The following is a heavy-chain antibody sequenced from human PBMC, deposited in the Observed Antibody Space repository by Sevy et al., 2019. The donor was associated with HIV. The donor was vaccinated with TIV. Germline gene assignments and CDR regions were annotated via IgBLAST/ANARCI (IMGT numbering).Heavy chain of an antibody. Sequence: GGSLRLSCTASEFTFSNYVMAWVRQAAGTGLQWISSVTRSNTYYIDSVRGRFTISRDNSKNTLYLQMNSLSADDTAIYYCARELNLGQIVTIEYWGRGSLVTVSS. D-gene: IGHD3-16*02. V-gene: IGHV3-23*01. CDR3: ARELNLGQIVTIEY. CDR2: VTRSNT. J-gene: IGHJ4*02. CDR1: EFTFSNYV.